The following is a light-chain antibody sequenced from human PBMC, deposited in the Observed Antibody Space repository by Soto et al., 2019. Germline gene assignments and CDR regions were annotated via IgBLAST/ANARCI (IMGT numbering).Light chain of an antibody. CDR1: SSDVGGYNY. J-gene: IGLJ1*01. Sequence: QSVLTQPPSASGSPGQSVTISCTGTSSDVGGYNYVSWYQQHPGKAPKLMIYEVNKRPSGVPDRFSGSKSGNTASLTVSGLQAEDEADYYCSSYVGSNNFYVFGTGTKLTVL. CDR3: SSYVGSNNFYV. V-gene: IGLV2-8*01. CDR2: EVN.